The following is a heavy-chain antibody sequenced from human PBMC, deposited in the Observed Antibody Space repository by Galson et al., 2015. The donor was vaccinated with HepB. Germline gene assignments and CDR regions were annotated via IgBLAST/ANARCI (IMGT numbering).Heavy chain of an antibody. D-gene: IGHD1-26*01. Sequence: SVKVSCKASGGTFSGYTVNWVRQAPGQGLEWMGRIIFMFGVTKYAQKFQDRFTITTDKSTNTAYMELSSLTSEDTAIYFCARGDIGGGFPLHTWFDPWGQGTLVIVSS. CDR1: GGTFSGYT. V-gene: IGHV1-69*02. CDR3: ARGDIGGGFPLHTWFDP. J-gene: IGHJ5*02. CDR2: IIFMFGVT.